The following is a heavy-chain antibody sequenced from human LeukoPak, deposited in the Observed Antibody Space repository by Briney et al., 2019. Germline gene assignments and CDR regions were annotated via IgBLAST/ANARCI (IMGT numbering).Heavy chain of an antibody. V-gene: IGHV3-30*03. J-gene: IGHJ4*02. CDR2: ISYDGSNK. Sequence: GGSLRLSCAASGFTFSSYGMHWVRQAPGKGLEWVAVISYDGSNKYYADSVKGRFTISRDNSKNTLYLQMNSLRAEDTAVYYCARDQADSYFDYWGQGTLVTVSS. CDR1: GFTFSSYG. CDR3: ARDQADSYFDY.